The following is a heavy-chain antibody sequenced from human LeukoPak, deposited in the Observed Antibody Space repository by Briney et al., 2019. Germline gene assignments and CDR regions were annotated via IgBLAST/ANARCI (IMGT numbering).Heavy chain of an antibody. J-gene: IGHJ4*02. V-gene: IGHV4-30-2*01. CDR1: GGSISSGGYS. D-gene: IGHD3-10*01. CDR3: ARDSGFGELAY. CDR2: IYHSGST. Sequence: SQTLSLTCAVSGGSISSGGYSWSWIRQPPGTGLEWIGYIYHSGSTYYNPSLKSRVTISVDRSKNQFSLKLSSVTAADTAVYYCARDSGFGELAYWGQGTLVTVSS.